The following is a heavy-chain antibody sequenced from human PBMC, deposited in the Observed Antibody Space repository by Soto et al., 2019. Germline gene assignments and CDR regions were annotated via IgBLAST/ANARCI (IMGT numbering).Heavy chain of an antibody. V-gene: IGHV4-4*02. Sequence: QVQLQESGPRLVKPSGSLSLTCGVSGGTVASSHWWRWVRQSPGGGLEWIGNVYHTGDTNFNPSLKSRVTISVDKSNNKFSLRLNSLTAADTAGYFCAREIVTAGGNNYFDPWGPGTLVTVSS. J-gene: IGHJ5*02. D-gene: IGHD2-21*02. CDR1: GGTVASSHW. CDR3: AREIVTAGGNNYFDP. CDR2: VYHTGDT.